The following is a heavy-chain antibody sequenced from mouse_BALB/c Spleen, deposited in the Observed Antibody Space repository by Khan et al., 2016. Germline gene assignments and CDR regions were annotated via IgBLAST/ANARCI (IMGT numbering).Heavy chain of an antibody. Sequence: QIQLVQSGPELKKPGETVKISCKASGYTFTDYSIHWVKQAPGEGLQWMGWINTETGAPAYADDFKGRFAFSLELSASTAYLQITNLTNEDAATYFCARWGNRYATDHWGQGTSVTVSS. D-gene: IGHD2-14*01. J-gene: IGHJ4*01. CDR3: ARWGNRYATDH. CDR1: GYTFTDYS. V-gene: IGHV9-2-1*01. CDR2: INTETGAP.